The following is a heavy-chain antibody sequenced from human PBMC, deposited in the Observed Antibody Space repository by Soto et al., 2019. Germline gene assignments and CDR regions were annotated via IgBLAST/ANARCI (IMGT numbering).Heavy chain of an antibody. CDR3: ARDRDYFDSSGYYYGAGYFDL. CDR2: IFHSGST. J-gene: IGHJ4*02. V-gene: IGHV4-4*02. Sequence: PSETLSLTCAVSAGSITSSNWWSWVRQPPGKGLEWIGEIFHSGSTHYNPSLQSRATISVDMSENQFSLNLSSVTAADTAVYYCARDRDYFDSSGYYYGAGYFDLWGQGTLVTVSS. D-gene: IGHD3-22*01. CDR1: AGSITSSNW.